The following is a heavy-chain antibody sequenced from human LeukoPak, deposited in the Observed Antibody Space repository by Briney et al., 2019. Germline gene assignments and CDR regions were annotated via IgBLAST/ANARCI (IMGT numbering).Heavy chain of an antibody. V-gene: IGHV4-34*01. CDR2: IDHRGSS. CDR3: APRSSTLAAARCFDD. J-gene: IGHJ4*03. D-gene: IGHD6-6*01. CDR1: GESFSAYF. Sequence: SETLSLTCAVHGESFSAYFWSWIRQVPGKGLEWFGDIDHRGSSNYNPPLKSRATISVDTSKNHFALSLTSVTAADTAVYYCAPRSSTLAAARCFDDWGQGTVVTVSS.